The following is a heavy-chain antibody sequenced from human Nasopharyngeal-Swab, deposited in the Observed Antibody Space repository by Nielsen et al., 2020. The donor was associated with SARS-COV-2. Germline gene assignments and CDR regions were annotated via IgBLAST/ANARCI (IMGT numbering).Heavy chain of an antibody. CDR2: ISAYNGNT. J-gene: IGHJ3*02. CDR3: ASNPLYCSSTSCYHDAFDI. D-gene: IGHD2-2*01. Sequence: ASVKVSCKASGYTFTSYGISWVRQAPGQGLEWMGWISAYNGNTNYAQKLQGRVTMTTDTSTSTAYMKLRSLRSDDTAVYYCASNPLYCSSTSCYHDAFDIWGQGTMVTVSS. V-gene: IGHV1-18*01. CDR1: GYTFTSYG.